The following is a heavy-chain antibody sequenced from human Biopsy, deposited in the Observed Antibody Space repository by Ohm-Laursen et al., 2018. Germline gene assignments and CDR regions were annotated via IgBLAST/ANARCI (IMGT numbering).Heavy chain of an antibody. Sequence: TLSLTCTVSGDSISSGGNYWSWIRQFPGKGLEWIAYIYHTGSTYYNPSLKSRLSIAIDTSKNQFSVSLRSVTAADTAVYYGAGADMVTTIADYWGQGTLVTVSS. J-gene: IGHJ4*02. CDR2: IYHTGST. CDR1: GDSISSGGNY. CDR3: AGADMVTTIADY. V-gene: IGHV4-31*03. D-gene: IGHD5-12*01.